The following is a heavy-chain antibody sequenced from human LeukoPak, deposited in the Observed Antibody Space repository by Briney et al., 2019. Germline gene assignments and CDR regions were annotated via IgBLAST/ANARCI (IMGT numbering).Heavy chain of an antibody. CDR1: GGSISSSSYY. J-gene: IGHJ4*02. CDR2: IYYSGST. Sequence: SETLSLTCPVSGGSISSSSYYWGWIRQPPGKGLEWIGSIYYSGSTYYNPSLKSRVTISVDTSKNQFSLKLSSVTAADTAVYYCAREAQSEVVPAAASFDYWGQGTLVTASS. D-gene: IGHD2-2*01. V-gene: IGHV4-39*02. CDR3: AREAQSEVVPAAASFDY.